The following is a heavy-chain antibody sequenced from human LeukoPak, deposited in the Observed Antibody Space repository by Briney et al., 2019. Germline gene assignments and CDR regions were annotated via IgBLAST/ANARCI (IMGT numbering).Heavy chain of an antibody. D-gene: IGHD3-3*01. CDR1: GYTFTGYY. CDR3: ARYHYDFWSGYRYYFDY. Sequence: GASVKVSCKASGYTFTGYYMHWVRQAPGQGLEWMGWINPNSGGTNYAQKFQGRVTMSRDTSISTAYMELSRLRSDDTAVYYCARYHYDFWSGYRYYFDYWGQGTLVTVSS. V-gene: IGHV1-2*02. CDR2: INPNSGGT. J-gene: IGHJ4*02.